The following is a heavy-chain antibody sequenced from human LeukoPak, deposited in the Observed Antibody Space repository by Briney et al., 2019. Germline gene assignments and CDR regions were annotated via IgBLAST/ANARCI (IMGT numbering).Heavy chain of an antibody. Sequence: GGSLRLSCAASGFTFSSYSMNWVRQAPGKGLEWVSSISSSSSYIYYADSVKGRFTISRDNAKNSLYLQMNSLRAEDTAVYYCARAQGPQYYDFWSGYYAFDPWGQGTLVTVSS. CDR2: ISSSSSYI. D-gene: IGHD3-3*01. CDR3: ARAQGPQYYDFWSGYYAFDP. V-gene: IGHV3-21*01. CDR1: GFTFSSYS. J-gene: IGHJ5*02.